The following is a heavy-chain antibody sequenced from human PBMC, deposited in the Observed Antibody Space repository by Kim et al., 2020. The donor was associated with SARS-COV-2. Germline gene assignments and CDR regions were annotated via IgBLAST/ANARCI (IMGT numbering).Heavy chain of an antibody. D-gene: IGHD6-13*01. Sequence: SEEFQGRATLTRDTSASTVNMELSSLRSEDTAIYYCARGSRQQYDYWGQGTLVTVSS. V-gene: IGHV1-3*01. J-gene: IGHJ4*02. CDR3: ARGSRQQYDY.